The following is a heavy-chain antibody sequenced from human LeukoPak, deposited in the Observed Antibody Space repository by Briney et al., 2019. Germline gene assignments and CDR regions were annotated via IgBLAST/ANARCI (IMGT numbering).Heavy chain of an antibody. V-gene: IGHV3-23*01. CDR2: ISGRTGDT. J-gene: IGHJ5*02. Sequence: PGGSLRLSCAASGFTFSSYTMRWVRQAPGKGLEWVSSISGRTGDTYYADSVKGRFTISRDISKNTLYLQMNTLRAEDTAVYYCARDGPGYSSGWYWFDPWGQGTLVTVST. CDR1: GFTFSSYT. CDR3: ARDGPGYSSGWYWFDP. D-gene: IGHD6-13*01.